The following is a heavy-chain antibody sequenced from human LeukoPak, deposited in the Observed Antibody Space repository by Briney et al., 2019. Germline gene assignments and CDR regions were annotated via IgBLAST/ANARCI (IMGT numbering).Heavy chain of an antibody. CDR1: GGTFISYA. V-gene: IGHV1-18*01. J-gene: IGHJ4*02. D-gene: IGHD3-22*01. Sequence: GASVKVSCKASGGTFISYAISWVRQAPGQGLEWMGWISAYNGNTNYAQKLQGRVTMTTDTSTSTAYMELRSLRSDDTAVYYCATAYYYDSSGYYYPFDYWGQGTLVTVSS. CDR3: ATAYYYDSSGYYYPFDY. CDR2: ISAYNGNT.